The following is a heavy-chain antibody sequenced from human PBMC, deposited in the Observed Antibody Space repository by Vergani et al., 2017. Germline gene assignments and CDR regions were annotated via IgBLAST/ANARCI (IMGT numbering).Heavy chain of an antibody. V-gene: IGHV4-34*01. D-gene: IGHD4-11*01. Sequence: QVQLQQWGGGLLKPSETLSLTCVVNGGSFTSYHWTWIRQSPGEGLEWVGDIDHTGRPDYNPSLKSRLTISVDKSRNQFSLTLKSVTATDTAIYFCAIVNTETNGHLYYYYYMDVWGQGTAVTV. J-gene: IGHJ6*03. CDR3: AIVNTETNGHLYYYYYMDV. CDR1: GGSFTSYH. CDR2: IDHTGRP.